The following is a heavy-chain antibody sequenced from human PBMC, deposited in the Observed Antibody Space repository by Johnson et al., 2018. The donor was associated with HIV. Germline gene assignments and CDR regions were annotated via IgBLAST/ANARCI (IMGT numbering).Heavy chain of an antibody. Sequence: VQLVESGGGLVQPGESLRLSCVASGFTFSQYAMHWVRQAPGKGLEYVSAISTTGVSTYYADSVRGRFTISRDNSKNTLYLQMGSLRAEDMAVYYCAKDKSLTPDAIDIWGQGTMVTVSS. V-gene: IGHV3-64*07. CDR2: ISTTGVST. J-gene: IGHJ3*02. CDR1: GFTFSQYA. CDR3: AKDKSLTPDAIDI.